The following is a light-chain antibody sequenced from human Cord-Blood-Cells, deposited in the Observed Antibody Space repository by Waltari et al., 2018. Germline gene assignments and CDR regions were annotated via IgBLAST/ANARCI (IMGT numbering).Light chain of an antibody. CDR3: QQRSNWL. J-gene: IGKJ4*01. CDR1: QSVSSY. CDR2: DAS. Sequence: EIVLTQSPATLSLSPGERATLSCRASQSVSSYLAWYQQKPGQAPRLLIYDASNRATGIPARFSGSGSGTDFTLTISSLEPEDFAVYYCQQRSNWLFGGGTKVVIK. V-gene: IGKV3-11*01.